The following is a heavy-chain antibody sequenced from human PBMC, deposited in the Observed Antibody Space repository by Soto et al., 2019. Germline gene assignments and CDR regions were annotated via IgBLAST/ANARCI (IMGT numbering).Heavy chain of an antibody. J-gene: IGHJ4*02. Sequence: NPXATLSLTFAVYGGSFSGYDWSWIRQPPGKGLEWIGEINHSGSTNYNPSLKSRVTISVDTSKNQFSLKLSSVAVADTAVHYCARGGDYDSSGSVDYWGQGTLVTVSS. CDR3: ARGGDYDSSGSVDY. CDR1: GGSFSGYD. D-gene: IGHD3-22*01. V-gene: IGHV4-34*01. CDR2: INHSGST.